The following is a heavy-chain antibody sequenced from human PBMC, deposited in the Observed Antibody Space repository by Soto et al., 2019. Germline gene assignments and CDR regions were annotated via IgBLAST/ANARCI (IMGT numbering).Heavy chain of an antibody. J-gene: IGHJ4*02. CDR1: GYTLTELS. Sequence: ASVKVSCKVSGYTLTELSMHWVRQAPGKGLEWMGGFDPEDGETIYAQKKKSRVTMTENTSTDTDNKEQSSMRTEDTAVYYCATDHPHFVYSRWGQGTLVTVSS. V-gene: IGHV1-24*01. CDR2: FDPEDGET. D-gene: IGHD2-21*01. CDR3: ATDHPHFVYSR.